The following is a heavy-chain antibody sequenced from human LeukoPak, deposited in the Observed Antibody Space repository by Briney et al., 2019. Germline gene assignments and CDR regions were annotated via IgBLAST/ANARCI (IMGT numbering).Heavy chain of an antibody. D-gene: IGHD3-22*01. CDR2: ISYDGSNK. Sequence: GGSLRLSCAASGFTFSSYGMHWGRQAPGEGVGGVGVISYDGSNKYYADSVKGRFTISRDNSKNTLYLQMNSLRAEDTAVYYCAKDPGDYYDSSGSFDYWGQGTLVTVS. J-gene: IGHJ4*02. V-gene: IGHV3-30*18. CDR3: AKDPGDYYDSSGSFDY. CDR1: GFTFSSYG.